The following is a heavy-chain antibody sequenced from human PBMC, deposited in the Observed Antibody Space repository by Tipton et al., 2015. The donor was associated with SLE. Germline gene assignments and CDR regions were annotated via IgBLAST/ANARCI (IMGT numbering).Heavy chain of an antibody. CDR1: GGSITSYY. Sequence: TLSLTCTVAGGSITSYYWSWIRQPPGKGLEWIGDIYYIGNTNYNPSLKSRVTISVDTSKNQFSLKLTSVTAADTAVYYCARQLADYYGPGGKTWFDPWGQGSLVTVPS. CDR3: ARQLADYYGPGGKTWFDP. J-gene: IGHJ5*02. V-gene: IGHV4-59*01. CDR2: IYYIGNT. D-gene: IGHD3-10*01.